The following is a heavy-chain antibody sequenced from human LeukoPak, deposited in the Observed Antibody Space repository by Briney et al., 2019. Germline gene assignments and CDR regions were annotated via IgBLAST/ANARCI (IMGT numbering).Heavy chain of an antibody. D-gene: IGHD6-6*01. J-gene: IGHJ4*02. CDR3: ATKFRGSSSRGSIFDY. CDR1: GFTFSSYE. CDR2: ISSSGSTI. Sequence: GGSLRLSCAASGFTFSSYEMNWVRQAPGKGLEWVSYISSSGSTIYYADSVKGRFTISRDDATNSLYLQLNSLRAEDTAVHYGATKFRGSSSRGSIFDYWGQGTLVTVSS. V-gene: IGHV3-48*03.